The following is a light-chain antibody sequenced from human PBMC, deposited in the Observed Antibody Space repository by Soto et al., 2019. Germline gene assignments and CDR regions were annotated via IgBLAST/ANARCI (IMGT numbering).Light chain of an antibody. J-gene: IGLJ2*01. CDR2: GNT. V-gene: IGLV1-40*01. CDR3: QSYDSSLSVV. Sequence: QAVVPQPPSVSGAPGQRVTISCTGSSSNIGAGYDVHWYQQLPGTAPKILIYGNTNRPSGVPDRFSGSKSGTSASLAITGLQAEDEADYYCQSYDSSLSVVFGGGTKVTVL. CDR1: SSNIGAGYD.